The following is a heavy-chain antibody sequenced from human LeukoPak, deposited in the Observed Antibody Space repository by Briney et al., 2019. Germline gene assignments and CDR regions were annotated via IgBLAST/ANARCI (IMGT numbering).Heavy chain of an antibody. CDR2: FYSGGST. Sequence: GGSLRLSCAASGFTVNSNYMSWVRQAPGKGLEWVSVFYSGGSTYYADSVKGRFTISRDNSKNTLYLQMNSLRAEDTAVYYCARQRDRYYFDYWGQGTLVTISS. D-gene: IGHD1-14*01. V-gene: IGHV3-66*02. CDR3: ARQRDRYYFDY. CDR1: GFTVNSNY. J-gene: IGHJ4*02.